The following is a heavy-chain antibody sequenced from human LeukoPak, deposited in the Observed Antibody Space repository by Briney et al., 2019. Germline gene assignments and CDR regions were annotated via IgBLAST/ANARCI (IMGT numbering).Heavy chain of an antibody. CDR2: ISGSGGST. V-gene: IGHV3-23*01. Sequence: PGGSLRLSCAASGFTFSSYWMHWVRQAPGKGLESVSAISGSGGSTYYADSVKGRFTISRDNSKNTLYLQMNSLRAEDTAVYYCAKVGGLHFKYYFDYWGQGTLVTVSS. J-gene: IGHJ4*02. CDR1: GFTFSSYW. CDR3: AKVGGLHFKYYFDY. D-gene: IGHD4-11*01.